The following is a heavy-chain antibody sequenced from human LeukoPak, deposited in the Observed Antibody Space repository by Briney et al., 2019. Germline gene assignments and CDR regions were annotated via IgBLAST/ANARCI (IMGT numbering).Heavy chain of an antibody. CDR1: GFTFSSYW. V-gene: IGHV3-7*01. CDR3: ARDLATAMVVYFDY. J-gene: IGHJ4*02. CDR2: IKQDGSEK. Sequence: GGSLRLSCAASGFTFSSYWMSWVRQAPGKGLKWVANIKQDGSEKYYVDSVKGRFTISRDNAKNSLYLQMNSLRAEDTAVYYCARDLATAMVVYFDYWGQGTLVTVSS. D-gene: IGHD5-18*01.